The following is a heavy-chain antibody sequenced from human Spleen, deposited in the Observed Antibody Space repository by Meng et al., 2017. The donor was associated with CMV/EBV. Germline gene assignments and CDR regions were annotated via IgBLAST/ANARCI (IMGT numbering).Heavy chain of an antibody. CDR1: GFGFSSCD. CDR2: ISYDGSNK. V-gene: IGHV3-30*19. CDR3: ASPLWFGESHYGMDV. Sequence: LKISCAASGFGFSSCDMHWVRQAPGKGLEWVAVISYDGSNKYYADSVKGRFTISRDNSKNTLYLQMNSLRAEDTAVYYCASPLWFGESHYGMDVWGQGTTVTVSS. J-gene: IGHJ6*02. D-gene: IGHD3-10*01.